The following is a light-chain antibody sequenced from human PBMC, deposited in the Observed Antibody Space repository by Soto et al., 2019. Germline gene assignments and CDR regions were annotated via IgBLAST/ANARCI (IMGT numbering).Light chain of an antibody. CDR3: QKYCTIPLT. Sequence: DIVMTQSPDSLAVSLGERATINCKSSQNRIYGSHNDSYLAWYQQRRGHRLKQLFYWASTREAVVPDRFSGSGSGTDFSLTINNVQAEDVAIDYCQKYCTIPLTFGGGTKVEIK. J-gene: IGKJ4*01. CDR2: WAS. V-gene: IGKV4-1*01. CDR1: QNRIYGSHNDSY.